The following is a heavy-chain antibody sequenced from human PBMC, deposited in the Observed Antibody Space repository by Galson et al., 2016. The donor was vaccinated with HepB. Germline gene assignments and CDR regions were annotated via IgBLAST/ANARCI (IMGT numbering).Heavy chain of an antibody. J-gene: IGHJ3*02. CDR1: GYTFTNYG. V-gene: IGHV1-2*06. CDR3: ARPKGPRSSTVSIVAFDI. Sequence: SVKVSCKASGYTFTNYGTSWVRQAPGQGLEWMGRINPNSGGTNYAQKFQGRVTMTRDTSISTAYMELSRLRSDDTAVYYCARPKGPRSSTVSIVAFDIWGQGTMVTVSS. CDR2: INPNSGGT. D-gene: IGHD2-15*01.